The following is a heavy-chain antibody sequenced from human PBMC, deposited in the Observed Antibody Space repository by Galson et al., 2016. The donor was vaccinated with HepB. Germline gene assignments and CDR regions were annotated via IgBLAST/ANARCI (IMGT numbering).Heavy chain of an antibody. Sequence: SLRLSCAASGFIVSNFYVAWVRQAPGKGLEWVATIYSGGIAHHADSVRGRFIISGDKSKHTLYLEMTGLRAEDTAVYYCAREYQYDNTGFAYERPFDYWGRGSRVTV. CDR1: GFIVSNFY. CDR3: AREYQYDNTGFAYERPFDY. CDR2: IYSGGIA. J-gene: IGHJ4*02. D-gene: IGHD3-22*01. V-gene: IGHV3-53*01.